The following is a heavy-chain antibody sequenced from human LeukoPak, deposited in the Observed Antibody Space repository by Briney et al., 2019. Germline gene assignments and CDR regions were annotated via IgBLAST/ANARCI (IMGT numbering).Heavy chain of an antibody. D-gene: IGHD6-13*01. CDR3: ARDSAVGQQLVFVVSNWFDP. CDR1: GYTFTSYA. V-gene: IGHV1-3*01. CDR2: INAGNGNT. J-gene: IGHJ5*02. Sequence: GASVKVSCKASGYTFTSYAMHWVRQAPGQGLEWMGWINAGNGNTKYSQKFQGRVTITRGTSASTAYMELSSLRSEDTAVYYCARDSAVGQQLVFVVSNWFDPWGQGTLVTVSS.